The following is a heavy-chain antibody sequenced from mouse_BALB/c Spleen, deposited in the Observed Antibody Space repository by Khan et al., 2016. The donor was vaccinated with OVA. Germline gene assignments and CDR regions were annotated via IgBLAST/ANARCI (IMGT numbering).Heavy chain of an antibody. CDR1: GYKFSNYW. J-gene: IGHJ3*01. CDR3: ARSYYGD. V-gene: IGHV1-9*01. D-gene: IGHD2-10*01. Sequence: QVRLQQSGTELMKPGASVKISCKASGYKFSNYWIEWVKQRPGHGLEWIGEILPGSGSTKYNVKFKGKATFTADPASSTAVMQLSSLTSEDSAVYYCARSYYGDCAQGILVTVSA. CDR2: ILPGSGST.